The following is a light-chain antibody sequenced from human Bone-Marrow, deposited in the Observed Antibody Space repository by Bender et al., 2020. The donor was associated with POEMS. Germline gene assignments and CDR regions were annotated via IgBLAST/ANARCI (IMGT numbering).Light chain of an antibody. CDR3: SSYSISSTQV. CDR2: GVR. CDR1: TNDVGAYDY. J-gene: IGLJ2*01. Sequence: QSALTQPASVSVSPGQSITISCTGATNDVGAYDYVSWYQKYPGKAPKLIIYGVRNRPSGVSDRFSGSKSGNTASLTISGLQADDEADYFCSSYSISSTQVFGGGTKLTVL. V-gene: IGLV2-14*03.